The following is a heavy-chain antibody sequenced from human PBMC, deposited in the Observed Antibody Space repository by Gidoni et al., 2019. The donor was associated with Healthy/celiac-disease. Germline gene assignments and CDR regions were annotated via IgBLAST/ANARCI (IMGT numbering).Heavy chain of an antibody. CDR3: ARGCGYGDYADAFDI. Sequence: QVQLQESGPGLVKPAQTLSLTCPVSGGSISSGSYYWSWIRHTAGNGLEWIGRSYTSGSTNYNPSLKSRVTISVDTSKNQFSLKLSSVTAADTAVYYCARGCGYGDYADAFDIWGQGTMVTVSS. J-gene: IGHJ3*02. CDR1: GGSISSGSYY. V-gene: IGHV4-61*02. CDR2: SYTSGST. D-gene: IGHD4-17*01.